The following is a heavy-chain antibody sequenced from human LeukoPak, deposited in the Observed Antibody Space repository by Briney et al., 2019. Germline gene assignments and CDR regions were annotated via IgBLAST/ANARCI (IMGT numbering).Heavy chain of an antibody. V-gene: IGHV1-18*01. Sequence: ASVKVSCKASSYTFNSYGISWVRQAPGQGLEWMGWINPHSGNTNYAQKLQGRVTMTTDTSTSTAYMELRSLKSDDTAVYYCARVPYCSSISCLQYNYYYYMDVWGKGTTVTVSS. CDR3: ARVPYCSSISCLQYNYYYYMDV. J-gene: IGHJ6*03. CDR2: INPHSGNT. D-gene: IGHD2-2*01. CDR1: SYTFNSYG.